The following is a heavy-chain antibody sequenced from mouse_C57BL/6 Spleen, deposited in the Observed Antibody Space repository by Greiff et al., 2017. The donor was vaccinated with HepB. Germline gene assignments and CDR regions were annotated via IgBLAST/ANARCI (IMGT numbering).Heavy chain of an antibody. CDR2: FYPGSGGI. Sequence: QVQLKESGAELVKPGASVKLSCKASGYTFTEYTIHWVKQRSGQGLEWIGWFYPGSGGIKYNEKFKDKATLTADKSSSTVYMELSSLTSEDSAVYFCARHVADGYYAWFAYWGQGTLVTVSA. CDR3: ARHVADGYYAWFAY. CDR1: GYTFTEYT. V-gene: IGHV1-62-2*01. J-gene: IGHJ3*01. D-gene: IGHD2-3*01.